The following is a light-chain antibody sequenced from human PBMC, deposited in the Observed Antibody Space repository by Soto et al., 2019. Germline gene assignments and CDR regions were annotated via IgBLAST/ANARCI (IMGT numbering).Light chain of an antibody. CDR3: QQRGKWPSA. J-gene: IGKJ2*01. Sequence: EVVLTQSPDTLSLSPGETATLSCRSSQSVDRYVAWYQQKVGRAPRLLIYDAYTRGNGVGARFTGSGSATDFSVTITSLEPEDFAVYYCQQRGKWPSAFGPGTKVEMK. V-gene: IGKV3-11*01. CDR1: QSVDRY. CDR2: DAY.